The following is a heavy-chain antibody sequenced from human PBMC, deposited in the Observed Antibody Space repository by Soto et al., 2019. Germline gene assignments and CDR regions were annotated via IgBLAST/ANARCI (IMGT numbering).Heavy chain of an antibody. CDR1: GCSISNYY. D-gene: IGHD2-15*01. V-gene: IGHV4-4*07. CDR3: ARASVGPPGGGSWIMPFDF. Sequence: PXETLSLTCSVSGCSISNYYWSWIRQSAGKGLEWIGRIYPGGSTNYNPSLRSRVTMSGDTSKNQVSLRLTSVTAADTAVYYCARASVGPPGGGSWIMPFDFWGQGTRVTVSS. J-gene: IGHJ4*02. CDR2: IYPGGST.